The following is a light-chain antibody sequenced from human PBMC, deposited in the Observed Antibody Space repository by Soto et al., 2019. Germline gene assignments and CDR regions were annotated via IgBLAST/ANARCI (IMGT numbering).Light chain of an antibody. J-gene: IGKJ1*01. CDR3: HQRQSWPRT. Sequence: ILLSQSPATVSSYQGDRVTLSCRASQYINTRLAWYQHRPGQAPRLLIYQTSIRAAGIPARFSASGSGTDFTLTISDVQPEDFALYYCHQRQSWPRTFGQGSKVAI. CDR1: QYINTR. CDR2: QTS. V-gene: IGKV3-11*01.